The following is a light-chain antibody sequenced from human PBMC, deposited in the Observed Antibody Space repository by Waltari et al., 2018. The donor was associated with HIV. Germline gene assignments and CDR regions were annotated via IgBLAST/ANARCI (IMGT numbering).Light chain of an antibody. V-gene: IGKV4-1*01. Sequence: DIVMTQSPDSLAVSLGERATINCTYSQSVLYSSNNKNYLAWYQQKPGQPPKLLIYWASTRESGVPDRFSGSGSGTDFTLTISSLQAEDVAVYYCQQYYSTPPHTFGQGTKLEIK. CDR2: WAS. CDR3: QQYYSTPPHT. J-gene: IGKJ2*01. CDR1: QSVLYSSNNKNY.